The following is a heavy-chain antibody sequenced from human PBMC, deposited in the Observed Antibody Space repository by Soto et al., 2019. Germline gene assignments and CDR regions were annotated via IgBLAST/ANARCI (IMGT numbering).Heavy chain of an antibody. CDR3: AKAYSSSFGNLYYYYGMDV. V-gene: IGHV3-30*18. D-gene: IGHD6-6*01. CDR1: GFTFSSYG. J-gene: IGHJ6*02. CDR2: ISYDGSNK. Sequence: GSLRLSCAASGFTFSSYGMHWVRQAPGKGLEWVAVISYDGSNKYYADSVKGRFTISRDNSKNTLYLQMNSLRAEDTAVYYCAKAYSSSFGNLYYYYGMDVWGQGTTVTVSS.